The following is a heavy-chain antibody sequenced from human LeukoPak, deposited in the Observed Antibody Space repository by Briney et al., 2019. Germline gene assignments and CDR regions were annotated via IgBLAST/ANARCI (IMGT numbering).Heavy chain of an antibody. CDR1: GGSFSGYY. V-gene: IGHV4-34*01. CDR2: INHSGST. CDR3: ASLIATPGDV. Sequence: PSQTLSLTCAVYGGSFSGYYWSWIRQPPGKGLEWIGEINHSGSTNYNPSLKSRVTISVDTSKNQFSLKLSSVTAADTAVYYCASLIATPGDVWGKGTTVTVSS. D-gene: IGHD3-16*01. J-gene: IGHJ6*04.